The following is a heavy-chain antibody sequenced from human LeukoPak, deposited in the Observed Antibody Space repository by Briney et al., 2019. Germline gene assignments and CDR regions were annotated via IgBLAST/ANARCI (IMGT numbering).Heavy chain of an antibody. V-gene: IGHV4-59*08. CDR2: IYYSGST. Sequence: SETLSLTCTVSGGSISSYYWSWIRQPPGKGLEWIGYIYYSGSTNYNPSLKSRVTISVDTSKNQFSLKLSSVTAADTAVYYCAREPFWSGYYLDYWGQGTLVTVSS. CDR1: GGSISSYY. J-gene: IGHJ4*02. CDR3: AREPFWSGYYLDY. D-gene: IGHD3-3*01.